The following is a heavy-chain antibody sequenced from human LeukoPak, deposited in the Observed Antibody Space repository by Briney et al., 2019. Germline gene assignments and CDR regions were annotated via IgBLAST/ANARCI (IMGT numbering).Heavy chain of an antibody. CDR1: GYTFTSYA. CDR3: ARDKVTMVRGVPRRTTDYYSYSYMDV. D-gene: IGHD3-10*01. J-gene: IGHJ6*03. V-gene: IGHV1-2*02. Sequence: ASVKVSCKASGYTFTSYAMHWVRQAPGQRLEGMGWINPNSGGTKYAQKFQGRVTMTRDTSISTAYMELSRLRSDETAVYYCARDKVTMVRGVPRRTTDYYSYSYMDVWGKGTTVTVSS. CDR2: INPNSGGT.